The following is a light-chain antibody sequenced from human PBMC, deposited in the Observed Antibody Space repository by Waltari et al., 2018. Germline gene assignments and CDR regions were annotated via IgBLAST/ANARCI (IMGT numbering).Light chain of an antibody. CDR1: NLVDNR. J-gene: IGLJ2*01. CDR3: QAWDSTAPHVV. V-gene: IGLV3-1*01. CDR2: QDS. Sequence: SQELTQPPSVSVSPGQTASITCPGDNLVDNRGCWYQQKPGQSPVLVMYQDSKRPSGIPERFSGSSSGNTATLTISGTQAMDEADYYCQAWDSTAPHVVFGGGTKLTVL.